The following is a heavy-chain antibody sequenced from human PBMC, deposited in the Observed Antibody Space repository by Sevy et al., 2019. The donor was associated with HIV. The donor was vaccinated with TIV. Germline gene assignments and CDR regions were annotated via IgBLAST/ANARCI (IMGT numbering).Heavy chain of an antibody. CDR3: ASLRYSWNYHAEYFDY. Sequence: SETLSLTCTVSGGSISSGGYYWSWIRQHPGKGLEWIGYIYYSGSTYYNPSLKSRVTISVDTSKNQFSLKLSSVTAADTAVYYCASLRYSWNYHAEYFDYWGQGTLVTVSS. J-gene: IGHJ4*02. CDR1: GGSISSGGYY. V-gene: IGHV4-31*03. D-gene: IGHD1-7*01. CDR2: IYYSGST.